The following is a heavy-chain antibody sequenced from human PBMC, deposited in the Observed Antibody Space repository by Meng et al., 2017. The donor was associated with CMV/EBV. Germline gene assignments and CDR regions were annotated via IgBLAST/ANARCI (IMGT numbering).Heavy chain of an antibody. J-gene: IGHJ6*02. D-gene: IGHD5/OR15-5a*01. V-gene: IGHV3-21*06. Sequence: GESLKISCAASGFTFRNSGMNWVRQAPGKGLEWVSSISPSGNYISYAASLKGRFTISRDSANNSLFLQMNSLRAEDTAVSFCACDGLRNYYYYGIDVWGQGTTVTVSS. CDR2: ISPSGNYI. CDR1: GFTFRNSG. CDR3: ACDGLRNYYYYGIDV.